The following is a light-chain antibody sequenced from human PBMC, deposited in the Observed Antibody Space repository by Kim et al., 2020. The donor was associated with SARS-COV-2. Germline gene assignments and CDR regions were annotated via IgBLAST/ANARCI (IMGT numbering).Light chain of an antibody. Sequence: LSPRERDTLSCRASQSVSKNYLAWYQQKPGQAPRLLIYGASSRAAGIPDRFSGSGSGTDFTLTISRLETEDFAVYYCQQFGSTLYTFGQGTKLEI. CDR1: QSVSKNY. V-gene: IGKV3-20*01. J-gene: IGKJ2*01. CDR2: GAS. CDR3: QQFGSTLYT.